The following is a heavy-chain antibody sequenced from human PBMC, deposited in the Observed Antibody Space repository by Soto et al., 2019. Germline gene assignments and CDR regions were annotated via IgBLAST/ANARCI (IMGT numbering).Heavy chain of an antibody. Sequence: GASVKVSCKASGYTFTGYYMHWVRQAPGQGLEWMGWINPNSGGTKYAQKFQGRVTMTRDTSISAAYMELSSLRSEDTAVYYCARESVSSGWYFYFDYWGQGTLVTVSS. CDR2: INPNSGGT. CDR1: GYTFTGYY. V-gene: IGHV1-2*02. D-gene: IGHD6-19*01. J-gene: IGHJ4*02. CDR3: ARESVSSGWYFYFDY.